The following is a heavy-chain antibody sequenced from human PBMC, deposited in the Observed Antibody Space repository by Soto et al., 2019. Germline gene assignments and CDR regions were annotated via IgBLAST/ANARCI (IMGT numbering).Heavy chain of an antibody. D-gene: IGHD2-15*01. V-gene: IGHV4-31*03. CDR2: INYRGST. CDR1: GGSINSGDSY. Sequence: QVQLQESGPGLVRPSQTLSLICTVSGGSINSGDSYWNWIRQHPEKGLEWIGYINYRGSTFYNPSLKCRIIISVATSKHQFSLKLSSVTAADTAVYYCARDAPGVAPYWGQGTLVTVSS. CDR3: ARDAPGVAPY. J-gene: IGHJ4*02.